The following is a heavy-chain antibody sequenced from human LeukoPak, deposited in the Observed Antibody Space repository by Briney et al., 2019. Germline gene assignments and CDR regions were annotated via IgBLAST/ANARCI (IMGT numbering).Heavy chain of an antibody. V-gene: IGHV3-74*01. CDR2: IKSDGSWT. CDR3: VRDGDAYDFDL. Sequence: GGSLRLSCAASGFSIRGYWMHWVRQAPGKGRMWVSRIKSDGSWTNYADSVRGRFTISSDNAKNTLFLQMVGLRAEDTAIYYCVRDGDAYDFDLWGQGILVTVSS. D-gene: IGHD5-12*01. CDR1: GFSIRGYW. J-gene: IGHJ4*02.